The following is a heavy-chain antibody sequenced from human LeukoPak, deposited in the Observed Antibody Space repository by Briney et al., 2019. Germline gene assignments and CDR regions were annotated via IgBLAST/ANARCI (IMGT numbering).Heavy chain of an antibody. J-gene: IGHJ4*02. CDR3: ARVGAVAGLYFDY. CDR2: IYYSGST. V-gene: IGHV4-59*01. Sequence: SETLSLXCTVSGGSISSYYWSWIRQPPGKGLEWIGYIYYSGSTNYNPSLKSRVTISVDTSKNQFSLKLSSVTAADTAVYYCARVGAVAGLYFDYWGQGTLVTVSS. CDR1: GGSISSYY. D-gene: IGHD6-19*01.